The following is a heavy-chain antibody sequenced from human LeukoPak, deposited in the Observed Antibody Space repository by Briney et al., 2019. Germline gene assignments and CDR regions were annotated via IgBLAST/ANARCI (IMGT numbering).Heavy chain of an antibody. CDR1: GFTFSNAW. D-gene: IGHD2-21*02. CDR3: TTDHNVFAYCGGGCPDY. V-gene: IGHV3-15*01. Sequence: GGSLRLSCAASGFTFSNAWMSWVRQAPGKGLEWVGRIKSKTDGGTTDYAAPVKGRFTISRDDSKNTLYLQMNSLKTEDTAVYYCTTDHNVFAYCGGGCPDYWGQGTLVTVSS. J-gene: IGHJ4*02. CDR2: IKSKTDGGTT.